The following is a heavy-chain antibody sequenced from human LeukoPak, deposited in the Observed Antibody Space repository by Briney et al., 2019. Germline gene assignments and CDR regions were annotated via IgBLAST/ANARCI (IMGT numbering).Heavy chain of an antibody. D-gene: IGHD1-1*01. CDR3: AKASRSNSHYYYYYMDV. V-gene: IGHV3-23*01. CDR1: GFTFSGYA. CDR2: ISGSGDSK. J-gene: IGHJ6*03. Sequence: PGGSLRLSCAASGFTFSGYAMTWVRQAPGKGLEWVSFISGSGDSKYYADSVKGRFTISRDNSKNTLHLQMNSLRGEDTAVYYCAKASRSNSHYYYYYMDVWGKGTTVTVSS.